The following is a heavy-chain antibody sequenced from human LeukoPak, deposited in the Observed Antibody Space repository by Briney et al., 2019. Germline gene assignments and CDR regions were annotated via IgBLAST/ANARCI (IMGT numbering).Heavy chain of an antibody. J-gene: IGHJ2*01. CDR2: ISGSGGRT. CDR1: GFTFGSYA. V-gene: IGHV3-23*01. D-gene: IGHD3-22*01. CDR3: ARERYDSSGHWHFDL. Sequence: PGGSLRLSCAASGFTFGSYAMNWVRQAPGKGLEWVSTISGSGGRTYYADSVKGRFTISRDNSKNTLYMQMNSLRVEDTAVHYCARERYDSSGHWHFDLWGRGTLVTVSS.